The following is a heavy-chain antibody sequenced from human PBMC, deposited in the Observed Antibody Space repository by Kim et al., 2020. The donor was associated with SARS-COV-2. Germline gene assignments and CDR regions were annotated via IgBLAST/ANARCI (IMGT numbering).Heavy chain of an antibody. D-gene: IGHD3-22*01. J-gene: IGHJ3*02. V-gene: IGHV1-18*01. CDR2: ISAYNGDT. CDR3: ARDLYYYDNSGFDDTFDI. Sequence: ASVKVSCKASGYTFNRYGLSWVRQAPGQGLEWMGWISAYNGDTNYAQKFQGRVTMTTDTSTTTSYMELRSLRSDDTAVYYCARDLYYYDNSGFDDTFDIWGQGTMVTVSS. CDR1: GYTFNRYG.